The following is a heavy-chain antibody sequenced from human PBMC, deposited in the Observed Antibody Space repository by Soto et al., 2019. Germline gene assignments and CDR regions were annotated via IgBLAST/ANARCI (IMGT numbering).Heavy chain of an antibody. Sequence: QVQLQESGPGLVKPSQTLSLTCTVSGGSISSGGYYWSWIRQHPWKGLEFIGYIYYSGSTSYNPSLSSRVTSSVDTSKSQLSLKLSSVTAADTAVYYCARGGYYFYYGMDVWGHGTTVTVSS. CDR1: GGSISSGGYY. CDR2: IYYSGST. CDR3: ARGGYYFYYGMDV. J-gene: IGHJ6*02. V-gene: IGHV4-31*03. D-gene: IGHD2-15*01.